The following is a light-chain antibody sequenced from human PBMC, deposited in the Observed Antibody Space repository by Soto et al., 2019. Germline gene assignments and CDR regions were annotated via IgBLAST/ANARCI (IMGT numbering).Light chain of an antibody. CDR2: KAS. J-gene: IGKJ3*01. Sequence: DIQMTQSPSTLSASVGDRVTITCRASQSISSWLGWYQQKPGKAPKLLIYKASSLESGVPSRFSGGGSGTEFTLTISSLQPDDFATYYCQQYNSYSVTFGPGTKVDIK. V-gene: IGKV1-5*03. CDR1: QSISSW. CDR3: QQYNSYSVT.